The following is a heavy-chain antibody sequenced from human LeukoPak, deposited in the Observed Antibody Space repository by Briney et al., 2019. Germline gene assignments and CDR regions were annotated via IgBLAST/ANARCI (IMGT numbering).Heavy chain of an antibody. CDR3: AKAVEDYDILTGRGSTYYYYYGMDV. CDR1: GFTLSSYA. Sequence: GGTLRLSCAASGFTLSSYAMSWVRQAPGKGLEWVSAIRGRGGSTYYANSVKGRFTISRDNSKNTLYLQMNSLRAEVTAVYYCAKAVEDYDILTGRGSTYYYYYGMDVWGQGTTVTVSS. D-gene: IGHD3-9*01. CDR2: IRGRGGST. V-gene: IGHV3-23*01. J-gene: IGHJ6*02.